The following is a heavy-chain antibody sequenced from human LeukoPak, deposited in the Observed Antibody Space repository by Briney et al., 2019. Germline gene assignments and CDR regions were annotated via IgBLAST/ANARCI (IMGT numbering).Heavy chain of an antibody. J-gene: IGHJ4*02. D-gene: IGHD6-13*01. CDR3: ARDLEAAPDY. V-gene: IGHV3-23*01. CDR1: GFTFSSYA. Sequence: GGSLRLSCVASGFTFSSYAMSWVRQAPGKGLEWVSAISGSGGSTYYADSVKGRFTISRDNSKNTLYLQMNSLRAEGTAVYYCARDLEAAPDYWGQGTLVTVSS. CDR2: ISGSGGST.